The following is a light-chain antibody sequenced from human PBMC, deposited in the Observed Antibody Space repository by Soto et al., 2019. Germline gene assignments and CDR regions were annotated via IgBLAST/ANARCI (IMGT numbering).Light chain of an antibody. Sequence: DIVLTQSPGTLSLSPGESATLSCKASESVYINSFAWYQQKPGQPPRLLIYGASTRATGIPDRFSGSGSGTYFVLNINRREVEDFAVYYCQQYGGSPFTFGPGTRVDIK. CDR2: GAS. CDR1: ESVYINS. J-gene: IGKJ3*01. V-gene: IGKV3-20*01. CDR3: QQYGGSPFT.